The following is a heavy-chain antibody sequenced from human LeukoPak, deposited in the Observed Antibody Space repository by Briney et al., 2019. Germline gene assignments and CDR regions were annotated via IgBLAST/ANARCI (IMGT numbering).Heavy chain of an antibody. V-gene: IGHV3-23*01. CDR2: ISGSGGST. CDR3: EKAPAGSSWYVFDY. CDR1: GFTFSSYA. J-gene: IGHJ4*02. D-gene: IGHD6-13*01. Sequence: PGGSLRLSCAASGFTFSSYAMSWVRQAPGKGLEWVSAISGSGGSTYYADSVKGRFTISRDNSKNTLYLQMNSLRAEDTAIYYCEKAPAGSSWYVFDYWGQGTLVTVSS.